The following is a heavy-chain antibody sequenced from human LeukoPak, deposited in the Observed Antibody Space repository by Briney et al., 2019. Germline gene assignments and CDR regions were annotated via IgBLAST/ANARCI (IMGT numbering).Heavy chain of an antibody. CDR3: ARDGKYSSSWYGNYYYYYYMDV. CDR2: IYTSGST. Sequence: SETLSLTCTVSGGSISSYYWSWIRKPAGKGLEWIGRIYTSGSTNYNPSLKSRVTMSVDTSKNQFSLKLSSVTAADTAVYYCARDGKYSSSWYGNYYYYYYMDVWGKGTTVTVSS. V-gene: IGHV4-4*07. D-gene: IGHD6-13*01. CDR1: GGSISSYY. J-gene: IGHJ6*03.